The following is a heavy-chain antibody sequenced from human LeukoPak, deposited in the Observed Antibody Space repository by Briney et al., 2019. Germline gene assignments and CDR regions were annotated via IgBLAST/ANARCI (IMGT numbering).Heavy chain of an antibody. Sequence: ASVKVSCKASGYTFTSYDINWVRQAPGQGREGMGWISAYNGNTNYAQKLQGRVTMTTDTSTSTAYMELRSLRSDDTAVYYCARDQGDYGDYVFDYWGQGTLVTVSS. D-gene: IGHD4-17*01. CDR3: ARDQGDYGDYVFDY. CDR1: GYTFTSYD. V-gene: IGHV1-18*01. CDR2: ISAYNGNT. J-gene: IGHJ4*02.